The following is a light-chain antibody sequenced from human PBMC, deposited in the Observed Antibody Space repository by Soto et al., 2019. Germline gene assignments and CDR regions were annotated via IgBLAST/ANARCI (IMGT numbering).Light chain of an antibody. CDR2: RNN. J-gene: IGLJ1*01. CDR1: SSNIGSNY. CDR3: AAWDDSLSGYV. Sequence: QSVLTQSPSASGTPGQRGTISCSGSSSNIGSNYVYWYQQLPGTAPKLLIYRNNQRPSGVPDRFSGSKSGTSASLAISGLRSEDEADYYCAAWDDSLSGYVFGTGTKVTVL. V-gene: IGLV1-47*01.